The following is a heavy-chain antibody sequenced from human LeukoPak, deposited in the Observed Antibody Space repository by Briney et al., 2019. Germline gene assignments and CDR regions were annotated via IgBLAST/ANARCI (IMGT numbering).Heavy chain of an antibody. V-gene: IGHV4-34*01. CDR1: GGSFSGYY. CDR2: INHSGST. D-gene: IGHD2-15*01. Sequence: PSETLSLTCAVYGGSFSGYYWSWIRQPPGKGLEWIGEINHSGSTNYNPSLKSRVTISVDQSKNQFSLKLSSVTAADTAVYYCAATLDIVVVVAAITDAFDIWGQGTMVTVSS. J-gene: IGHJ3*02. CDR3: AATLDIVVVVAAITDAFDI.